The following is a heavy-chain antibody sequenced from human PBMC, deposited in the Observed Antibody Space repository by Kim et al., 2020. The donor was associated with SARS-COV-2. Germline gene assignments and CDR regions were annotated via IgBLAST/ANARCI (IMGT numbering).Heavy chain of an antibody. CDR3: ARRIHDYGDPLDY. V-gene: IGHV5-51*01. Sequence: SPSFQGQVTISADKSISTAYLQWSSLKASDTAMYYCARRIHDYGDPLDYWGQGTLVTVSS. D-gene: IGHD4-17*01. J-gene: IGHJ4*02.